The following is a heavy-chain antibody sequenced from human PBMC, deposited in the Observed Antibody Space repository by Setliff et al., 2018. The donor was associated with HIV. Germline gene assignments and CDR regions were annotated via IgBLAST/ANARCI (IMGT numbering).Heavy chain of an antibody. CDR3: ARTRIVGAPPMDV. V-gene: IGHV3-48*04. CDR2: ISSTGSLI. CDR1: GFTLRTHS. Sequence: PGGSLRLSCAASGFTLRTHSMNWVRQAPGKGLEWVSYISSTGSLIFYADSVKGRFTISRDNAKNSLHLQMDSLRADDTAVYYCARTRIVGAPPMDVWGQGTTVTVSS. J-gene: IGHJ6*02. D-gene: IGHD1-26*01.